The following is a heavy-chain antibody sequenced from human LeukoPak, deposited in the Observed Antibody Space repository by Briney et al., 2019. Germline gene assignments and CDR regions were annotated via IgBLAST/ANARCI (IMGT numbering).Heavy chain of an antibody. V-gene: IGHV4-38-2*02. CDR1: GYAITSGYY. Sequence: SQTLSLTCTVSGYAITSGYYWGWIRQSPGKGLEWLGSRYNSGSTYYNLSLKSRVTFSVDTSKNQISLKLSSVTAADTAIYYCARSSNYAQAVHSFDIWGRGTVVTVSS. J-gene: IGHJ3*02. D-gene: IGHD4/OR15-4a*01. CDR3: ARSSNYAQAVHSFDI. CDR2: RYNSGST.